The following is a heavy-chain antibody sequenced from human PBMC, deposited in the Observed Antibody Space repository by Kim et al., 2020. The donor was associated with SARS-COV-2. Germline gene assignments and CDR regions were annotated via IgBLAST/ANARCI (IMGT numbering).Heavy chain of an antibody. CDR3: ARGDTAMTIYYYYGMDV. CDR2: MNPNSGNT. CDR1: GYTFTSYD. V-gene: IGHV1-8*01. D-gene: IGHD5-18*01. J-gene: IGHJ6*02. Sequence: ASVKVSCKASGYTFTSYDINWVRQATGQGLEWMGWMNPNSGNTGYAQKFQGRVTMTRNTSISTAYMELSSLRSEDTAVYYCARGDTAMTIYYYYGMDVWGQGTTVTVSS.